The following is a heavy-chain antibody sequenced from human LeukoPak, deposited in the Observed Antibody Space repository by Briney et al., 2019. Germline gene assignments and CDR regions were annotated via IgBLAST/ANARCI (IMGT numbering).Heavy chain of an antibody. D-gene: IGHD3-10*01. CDR1: GFTFSSYA. CDR2: ISGSGGST. Sequence: GGSLRVSCAASGFTFSSYAMSWVRQAPGKWLEWVSAISGSGGSTYYADSVKGRFTISRDSSKNTLYLQMNSLRAEDTAVSYCAEEAVSIRQPDAFDIWGPGTMVTVSS. CDR3: AEEAVSIRQPDAFDI. V-gene: IGHV3-23*01. J-gene: IGHJ3*02.